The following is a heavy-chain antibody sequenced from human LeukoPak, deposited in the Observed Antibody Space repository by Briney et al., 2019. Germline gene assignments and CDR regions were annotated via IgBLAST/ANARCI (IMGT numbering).Heavy chain of an antibody. D-gene: IGHD3-22*01. CDR2: ISGSGGGT. CDR1: GFTFSNAW. V-gene: IGHV3-23*01. J-gene: IGHJ4*02. CDR3: AKRGVVIRVILVGFHKEAYYFDS. Sequence: GGSLRLSCAASGFTFSNAWMTWVRQAPGKGLEWVAGISGSGGGTHYADSVKGRFTISRDNPKNTLYLQMNNLRAGDTAVYFCAKRGVVIRVILVGFHKEAYYFDSWGQGALVTVSS.